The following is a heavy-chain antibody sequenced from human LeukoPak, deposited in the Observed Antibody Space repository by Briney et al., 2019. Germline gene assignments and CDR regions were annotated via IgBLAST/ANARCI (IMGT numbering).Heavy chain of an antibody. CDR2: ISSSSSYI. J-gene: IGHJ4*02. D-gene: IGHD5-12*01. CDR1: GFTFSSYS. CDR3: ASLRGYSGLKRQRPA. V-gene: IGHV3-21*01. Sequence: PGGSLRLSYAASGFTFSSYSMNWVRQAPGKGLEWASSISSSSSYIYYADSVKGRFTISRDNAKNSLYLQMNSLRAEDTAVYYRASLRGYSGLKRQRPAWGQGTLVTVSS.